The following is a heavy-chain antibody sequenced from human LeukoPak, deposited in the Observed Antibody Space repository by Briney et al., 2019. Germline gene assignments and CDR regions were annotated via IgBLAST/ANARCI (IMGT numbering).Heavy chain of an antibody. CDR3: ARDLGSGWSPGY. J-gene: IGHJ4*02. CDR2: IHHSGTT. Sequence: SETLSLTCTVSGYSVDSGYFWGWIRQPPGKGLEWIGNIHHSGTTYYNPSLKSRVTISVDTSKNQFSLTLSSVTAADTAFYYCARDLGSGWSPGYWGQGTLVTVSS. V-gene: IGHV4-38-2*02. CDR1: GYSVDSGYF. D-gene: IGHD6-19*01.